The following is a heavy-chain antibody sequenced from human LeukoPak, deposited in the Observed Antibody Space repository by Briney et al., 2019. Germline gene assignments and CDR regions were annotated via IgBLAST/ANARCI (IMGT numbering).Heavy chain of an antibody. D-gene: IGHD5-24*01. CDR3: ARVRDAYNYYYFDY. CDR1: GYSFNAYY. CDR2: INPNSGGT. J-gene: IGHJ4*02. Sequence: ASVKVSCKASGYSFNAYYIHWVRQAPGQGLEWMAWINPNSGGTNYAQKFQGRVTMTRDTSISTVYMQLSRLRSDDTAIYYCARVRDAYNYYYFDYWGQGTLVTVSS. V-gene: IGHV1-2*02.